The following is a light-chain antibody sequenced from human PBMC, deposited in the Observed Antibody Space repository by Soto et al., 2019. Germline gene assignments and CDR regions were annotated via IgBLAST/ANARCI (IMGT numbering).Light chain of an antibody. J-gene: IGKJ1*01. Sequence: EIVLTQSPATLSVSPGERATLSCRASQSLSSNLAWYQQRPGQAPRLLIYGASMRATGIPARFIDSGSGTEFTLTISSLQSEDFAVYYCQQYINWPRTFGQGTKVGIK. CDR1: QSLSSN. CDR3: QQYINWPRT. V-gene: IGKV3-15*01. CDR2: GAS.